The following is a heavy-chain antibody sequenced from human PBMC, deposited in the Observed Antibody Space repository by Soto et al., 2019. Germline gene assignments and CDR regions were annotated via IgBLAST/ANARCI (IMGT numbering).Heavy chain of an antibody. J-gene: IGHJ4*02. CDR1: GFKFDDFG. D-gene: IGHD2-15*01. V-gene: IGHV3-9*01. CDR2: ISFQSGST. CDR3: AKRRGAGGHFDY. Sequence: GGSLRLSCAASGFKFDDFGMHWVRQAPGKGLEWVSSISFQSGSTHYADSVRGRFTISRDNSKNTLSLQMNSLTAEDTAVYFCAKRRGAGGHFDYWGQGALVTVSS.